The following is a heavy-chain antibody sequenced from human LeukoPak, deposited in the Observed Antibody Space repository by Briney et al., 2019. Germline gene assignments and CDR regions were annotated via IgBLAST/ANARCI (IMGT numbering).Heavy chain of an antibody. Sequence: PGGSLRLSCAASRFTFSNAWMNWVRQAPGKGLEWVSYISSSGRKIYYADSVKGRFTISRDNAKNSLYLQMNSLRADDTAIYYCARGPRDPTEYCSRGACAPTYEVWGQGALVTVSS. CDR3: ARGPRDPTEYCSRGACAPTYEV. D-gene: IGHD2-15*01. J-gene: IGHJ4*02. CDR1: RFTFSNAW. CDR2: ISSSGRKI. V-gene: IGHV3-48*04.